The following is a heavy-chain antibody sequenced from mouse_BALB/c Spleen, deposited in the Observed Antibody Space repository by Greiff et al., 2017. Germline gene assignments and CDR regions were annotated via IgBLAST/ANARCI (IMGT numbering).Heavy chain of an antibody. J-gene: IGHJ4*01. D-gene: IGHD1-2*01. Sequence: QVQLKESGAELVRPGTSVKISCKASGYTFTNYWLGWVKQRPGHGLEWIGDIYPGGGYTNYNEKFKGKATLTADTSSSTAYMQLSSLTSEDSAVYFCARPLRLRNYYAMDYWGQGTSVTVSS. V-gene: IGHV1-63*02. CDR1: GYTFTNYW. CDR3: ARPLRLRNYYAMDY. CDR2: IYPGGGYT.